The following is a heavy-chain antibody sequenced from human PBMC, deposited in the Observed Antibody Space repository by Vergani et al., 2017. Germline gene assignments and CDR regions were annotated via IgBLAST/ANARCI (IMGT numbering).Heavy chain of an antibody. CDR3: ARAVAGIYWYFDL. D-gene: IGHD6-19*01. CDR2: ISHSGST. Sequence: QVQLQESGPGLVKPSETLSLTCTVSGGSISSYYWSWIRKSPGKGLEWIGHISHSGSTNYNPSLKSRVTISVDTSKNQFSLKLSSVTAADTAVYYCARAVAGIYWYFDLWGRGTLVTVSS. CDR1: GGSISSYY. V-gene: IGHV4-59*08. J-gene: IGHJ2*01.